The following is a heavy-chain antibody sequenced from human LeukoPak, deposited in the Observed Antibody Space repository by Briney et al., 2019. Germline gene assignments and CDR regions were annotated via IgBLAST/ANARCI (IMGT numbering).Heavy chain of an antibody. CDR3: ARDPDRRYYYYMDV. Sequence: ATVKVSCKASGYTFTGYYMHWVRQAPGQGLEWMGWINPNSGGTNYAQKFQGRVTMTRDTSISTAYMELSRPRSDDTAVYYCARDPDRRYYYYMDVWGKGTTVTVSS. CDR1: GYTFTGYY. CDR2: INPNSGGT. J-gene: IGHJ6*03. V-gene: IGHV1-2*02.